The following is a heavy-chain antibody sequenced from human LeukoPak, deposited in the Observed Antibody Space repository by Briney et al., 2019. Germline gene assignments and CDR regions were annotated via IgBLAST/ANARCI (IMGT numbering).Heavy chain of an antibody. Sequence: GGSLRLSCAASGFSFSSYAMSWVRQAPGEGLEWVSAISGSGGSTYYADSVKGRFTISRDNSKNTLYLQMNSLRAEDTAVYYCAKEAMDFWSGAQGYNWFDPWGQGTLVTVSS. D-gene: IGHD3-3*01. J-gene: IGHJ5*02. CDR1: GFSFSSYA. CDR3: AKEAMDFWSGAQGYNWFDP. CDR2: ISGSGGST. V-gene: IGHV3-23*01.